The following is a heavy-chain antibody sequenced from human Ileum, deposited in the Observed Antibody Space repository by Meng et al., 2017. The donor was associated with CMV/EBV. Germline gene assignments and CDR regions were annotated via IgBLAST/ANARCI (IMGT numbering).Heavy chain of an antibody. CDR1: GFTFSSYE. Sequence: GESLKISWAASGFTFSSYEMNWVRQAPGKGLEWVSYIGSSGSTLYYADSVKGRFTISRDNAKNSLYLQMNSLRAEDTAVYYCARDRGTTRGWFDPWGQGTLVTVSS. D-gene: IGHD1-14*01. V-gene: IGHV3-48*03. J-gene: IGHJ5*02. CDR3: ARDRGTTRGWFDP. CDR2: IGSSGSTL.